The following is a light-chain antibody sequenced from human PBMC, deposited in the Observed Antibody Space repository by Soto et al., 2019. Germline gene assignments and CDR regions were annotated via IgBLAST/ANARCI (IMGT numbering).Light chain of an antibody. CDR3: LQHNSNIGTWT. CDR2: DAS. V-gene: IGKV1-5*01. Sequence: EIQMTQSPSTLSASVGDTFTVTCLAIQSVSGWLAWYQQKPGEAPKLLIYDASALPRGVPSRFSGSGSGTEFTLTISSLQPEDFATYFCLQHNSNIGTWTVGPGTKVEIK. CDR1: QSVSGW. J-gene: IGKJ1*01.